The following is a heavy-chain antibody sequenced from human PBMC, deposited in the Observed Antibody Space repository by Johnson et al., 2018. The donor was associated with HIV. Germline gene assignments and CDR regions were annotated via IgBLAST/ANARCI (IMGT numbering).Heavy chain of an antibody. Sequence: QVQLVESGGGLVKPGGSLRLSCAASGFTFSKYGMHWVRQAPGTGLDWVAFILYDGSSRYYANSVKGRFTISRDNSKSTLYLQMNSLRPEDTAVYYCVKGDEVVAATSGFDIWGQGIMVIVSS. CDR1: GFTFSKYG. CDR2: ILYDGSSR. CDR3: VKGDEVVAATSGFDI. J-gene: IGHJ3*02. D-gene: IGHD2-15*01. V-gene: IGHV3-30*02.